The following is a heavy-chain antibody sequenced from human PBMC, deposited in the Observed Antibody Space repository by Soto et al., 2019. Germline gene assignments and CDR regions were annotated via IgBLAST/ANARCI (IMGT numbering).Heavy chain of an antibody. CDR2: ISAYNGNT. Sequence: GASVKVSCKASGYTFTSYGISWVRQAPGQGLEWMGWISAYNGNTNYAQKLQGRVTMTTDTSTSTAYMELRSLRSDDTAVYYCAREGYGSGNYYYYYGMDVWGQGTTVTVSS. CDR3: AREGYGSGNYYYYYGMDV. J-gene: IGHJ6*02. V-gene: IGHV1-18*01. CDR1: GYTFTSYG. D-gene: IGHD3-10*01.